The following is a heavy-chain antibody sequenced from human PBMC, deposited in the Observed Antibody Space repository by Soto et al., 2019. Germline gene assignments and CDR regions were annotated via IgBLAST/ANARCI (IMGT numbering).Heavy chain of an antibody. V-gene: IGHV3-23*01. D-gene: IGHD3-22*01. CDR1: GFTFSSYA. J-gene: IGHJ4*02. CDR2: ISGSGSTI. Sequence: GWSLRLSCAASGFTFSSYAVSWVRQAPGKGPEWISSISGSGSTIYYADSVKGRFTISRDNSKNTLYLQMSSLSAEDTAVYYCAKVFYYYDSSGYYYFDYWGQGTLVTVSS. CDR3: AKVFYYYDSSGYYYFDY.